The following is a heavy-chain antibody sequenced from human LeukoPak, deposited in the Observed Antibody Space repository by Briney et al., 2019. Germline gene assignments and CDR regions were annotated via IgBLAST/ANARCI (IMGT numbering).Heavy chain of an antibody. J-gene: IGHJ4*02. D-gene: IGHD3-22*01. CDR1: GGSISSGGYY. CDR2: IYYSGST. CDR3: ATYDSSGRFDY. Sequence: SQTLSLTCTVSGGSISSGGYYWSWIRQHPGKGLEWIGYIYYSGSTNYNPSLKSRVTISVDTSKNQFSLKLSSVTAADTAIYYCATYDSSGRFDYWGQGTLVTVSS. V-gene: IGHV4-31*03.